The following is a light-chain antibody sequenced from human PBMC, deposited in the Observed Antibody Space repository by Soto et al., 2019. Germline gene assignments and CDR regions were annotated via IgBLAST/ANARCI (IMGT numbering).Light chain of an antibody. J-gene: IGLJ1*01. CDR3: CSYAGSTTHYV. V-gene: IGLV2-23*02. Sequence: QSALPQPAAVSGSTGQSITISCTGTSSDVGYYNPVSWYQQHPGKAPKLIIYEVNKRPSGFSNRFSGSKSGNTASLTISGLQAEDEADYYCCSYAGSTTHYVFGTGTKVTVL. CDR1: SSDVGYYNP. CDR2: EVN.